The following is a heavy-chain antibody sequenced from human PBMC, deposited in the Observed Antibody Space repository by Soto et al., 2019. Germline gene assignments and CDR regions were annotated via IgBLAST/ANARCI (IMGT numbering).Heavy chain of an antibody. CDR1: GDSISRYY. CDR3: ARSREMYYYDSSGYYAH. V-gene: IGHV4-59*01. Sequence: HSETLSLTCTVSGDSISRYYWNWIRQPPGKGLEWIGYVSFRGSTSYNPSLKSRVTISVDTSKNQFSLRLSSVTAADTAVYYCARSREMYYYDSSGYYAHWGQGTRVTVSS. D-gene: IGHD3-22*01. J-gene: IGHJ4*02. CDR2: VSFRGST.